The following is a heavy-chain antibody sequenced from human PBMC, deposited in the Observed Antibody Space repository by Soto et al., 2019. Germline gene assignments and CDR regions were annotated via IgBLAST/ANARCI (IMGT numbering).Heavy chain of an antibody. J-gene: IGHJ4*02. V-gene: IGHV1-18*01. CDR3: ARGNGHFGVVIIDYFDY. CDR2: ISAYNGNT. Sequence: ASVKVSCKASGYTFTSYGISWVRQAPGQGLEWMGWISAYNGNTNYAQRLQGRVTMTTDTSTSTAYMELRSLRSDDTAVYYCARGNGHFGVVIIDYFDYWGQGTLVTVSS. D-gene: IGHD3-3*01. CDR1: GYTFTSYG.